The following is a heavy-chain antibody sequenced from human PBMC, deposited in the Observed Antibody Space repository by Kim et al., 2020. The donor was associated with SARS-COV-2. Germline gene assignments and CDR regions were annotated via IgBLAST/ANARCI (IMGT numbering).Heavy chain of an antibody. CDR1: GGAISSYY. D-gene: IGHD2-2*01. Sequence: SETLSLTCTVSGGAISSYYWSWIRQPPGKVLEWFVVIYYRGSTHYNPSLKIRVTISVDTSKNQFSLKLRSVTSADTAVYYCSGGGWSCTSCYRAYYYYG. CDR2: IYYRGST. CDR3: SGGGWSCTSCYRAYYYYG. J-gene: IGHJ6*01. V-gene: IGHV4-59*01.